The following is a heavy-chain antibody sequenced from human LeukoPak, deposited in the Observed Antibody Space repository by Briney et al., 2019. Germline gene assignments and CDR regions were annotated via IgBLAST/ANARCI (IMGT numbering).Heavy chain of an antibody. CDR1: GGSISSSNW. Sequence: ETLFLTCAVSGGSISSSNWWSWVRQPPGKGLEWVSIIYRGGYTYYADSVKGRFTISRDNSKNTLHLQMNSLRAEDTAVYYCARADYYDSSVGYFFDYWGQGTLVTVSS. V-gene: IGHV3-53*01. J-gene: IGHJ4*02. D-gene: IGHD3-22*01. CDR3: ARADYYDSSVGYFFDY. CDR2: IYRGGYT.